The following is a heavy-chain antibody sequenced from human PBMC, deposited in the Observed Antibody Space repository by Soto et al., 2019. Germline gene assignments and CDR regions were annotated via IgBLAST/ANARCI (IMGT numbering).Heavy chain of an antibody. CDR3: ATRKRSTYYDFWSGYPPGWYYYYGMDV. V-gene: IGHV1-8*01. Sequence: ASVKVSCKASGYTFTSYDINWVRQATGQGLEWMGWMNPNSGNTGYAQKFQGRVTMTRNTSISTAYMELSSLRPEDTAVYYCATRKRSTYYDFWSGYPPGWYYYYGMDVWGQGTTVTVSS. J-gene: IGHJ6*02. D-gene: IGHD3-3*01. CDR2: MNPNSGNT. CDR1: GYTFTSYD.